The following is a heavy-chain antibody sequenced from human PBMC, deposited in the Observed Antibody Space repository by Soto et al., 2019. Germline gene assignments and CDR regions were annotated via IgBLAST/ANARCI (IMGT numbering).Heavy chain of an antibody. CDR2: ISFDGSNK. V-gene: IGHV3-30*03. CDR1: GFTFSNYG. J-gene: IGHJ5*02. CDR3: ATFYNDSGTMTGAPWFAP. D-gene: IGHD1-26*01. Sequence: QVQLAESGGGVVQPGRSLRLSCAASGFTFSNYGMHWVRQAPGKGLDWVAVISFDGSNKYYADPVKGRFTISRDNSKNTMFLQMNSLRAEDTAVYYCATFYNDSGTMTGAPWFAPWGQGTLVTVSS.